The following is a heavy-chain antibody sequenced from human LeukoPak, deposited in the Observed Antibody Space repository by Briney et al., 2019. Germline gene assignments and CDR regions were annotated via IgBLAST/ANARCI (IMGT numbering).Heavy chain of an antibody. CDR2: ISYDGSNK. CDR1: GFTFSSYG. CDR3: ARDGSGSYYHY. J-gene: IGHJ4*02. V-gene: IGHV3-30*03. Sequence: GRSLRLSCAASGFTFSSYGMHWVRQAPGKGLEWVAVISYDGSNKYYADSVKGRFTISRDNSKNTLYLQMNSLRAEDTAVYYCARDGSGSYYHYWGQGTLVTVSS. D-gene: IGHD1-26*01.